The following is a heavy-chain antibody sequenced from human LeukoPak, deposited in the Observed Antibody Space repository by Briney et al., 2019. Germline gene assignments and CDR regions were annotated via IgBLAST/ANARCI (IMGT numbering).Heavy chain of an antibody. CDR1: GYTFSDFY. D-gene: IGHD3-3*02. Sequence: SSVKVSCKASGYTFSDFYIHWVRQAPGQGLEYVGWITPKSGDTYSPQRFQGRVTMTRDASISTAYMELSSLRSDDTAVYFCARVRLADERAWAYWGQGTLVTVSS. J-gene: IGHJ4*02. CDR3: ARVRLADERAWAY. V-gene: IGHV1-2*02. CDR2: ITPKSGDT.